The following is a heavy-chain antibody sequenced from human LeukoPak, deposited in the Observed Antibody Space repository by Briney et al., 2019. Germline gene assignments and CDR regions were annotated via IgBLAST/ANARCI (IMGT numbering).Heavy chain of an antibody. CDR2: IYTSGST. D-gene: IGHD3-3*01. V-gene: IGHV4-4*09. J-gene: IGHJ3*02. CDR1: GGSISSYY. Sequence: PSETLSLTCTVSGGSISSYYWSWIRQPPGKGLEWIGYIYTSGSTNYNPSLKSRVTISVDTSKNQFSLKLSSVTAADTAVYYCARHRSLSSREIYDFWSGYPEIDAFDIWGQGTMVTVSS. CDR3: ARHRSLSSREIYDFWSGYPEIDAFDI.